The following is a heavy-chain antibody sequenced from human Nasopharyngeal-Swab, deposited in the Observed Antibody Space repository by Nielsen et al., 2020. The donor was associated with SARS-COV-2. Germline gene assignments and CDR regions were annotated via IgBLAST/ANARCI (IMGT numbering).Heavy chain of an antibody. V-gene: IGHV1-69*13. D-gene: IGHD5-18*01. CDR1: GGTFSSYA. CDR2: IIPIFGTA. Sequence: SVQVPCKASGGTFSSYALSWVRPPPGQGLAWMGGIIPIFGTANYAQKFQGRVTITADESTSTAYMELSSLRTEDTAVYYCAAGAQYSYGYSWGQGTLVTVSS. CDR3: AAGAQYSYGYS. J-gene: IGHJ4*02.